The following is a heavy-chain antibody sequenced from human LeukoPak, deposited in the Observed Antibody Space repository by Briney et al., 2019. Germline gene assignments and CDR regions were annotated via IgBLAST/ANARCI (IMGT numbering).Heavy chain of an antibody. J-gene: IGHJ3*02. D-gene: IGHD5-18*01. Sequence: SETLSLTCTVPGVSISGYYWSWIRQPPGQGLEWIGYIYYSGSTNYNPSLKSRVTISVDTSKNQFSLKLSSVTAADTAVYYCARGVIQLSTDAFDIWGQGTMVTVSS. CDR1: GVSISGYY. CDR3: ARGVIQLSTDAFDI. CDR2: IYYSGST. V-gene: IGHV4-59*01.